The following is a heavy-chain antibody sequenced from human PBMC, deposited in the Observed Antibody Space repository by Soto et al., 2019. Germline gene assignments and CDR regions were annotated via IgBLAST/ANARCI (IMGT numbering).Heavy chain of an antibody. V-gene: IGHV2-70*01. CDR2: IDWDDDK. J-gene: IGHJ6*02. CDR1: GFSLSTSGMF. CDR3: ARTRRVVLRGYYYYYGMDV. Sequence: SGPTLVNPTQTLTLTCTFSGFSLSTSGMFVSWIRQPPGKALEWLALIDWDDDKYYSTSLKTRLTISKDTSKNQVVLTMTNMDPVDTATYYCARTRRVVLRGYYYYYGMDVWGQGTTVTVSS. D-gene: IGHD2-15*01.